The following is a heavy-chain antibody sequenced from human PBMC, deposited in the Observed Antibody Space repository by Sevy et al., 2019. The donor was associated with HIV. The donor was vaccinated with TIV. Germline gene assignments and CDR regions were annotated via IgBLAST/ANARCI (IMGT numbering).Heavy chain of an antibody. CDR3: ARAYLPLYLFDP. Sequence: SETLSLTCTVSGGSISSYYWSWIRQPPGKGLEWIGYIYYSGSTNYNPSLKSRVTISVDTSKNQFSLKLSSVTAADTAVYYCARAYLPLYLFDPWGQGTLVTVSS. V-gene: IGHV4-59*01. J-gene: IGHJ5*02. D-gene: IGHD2-2*02. CDR2: IYYSGST. CDR1: GGSISSYY.